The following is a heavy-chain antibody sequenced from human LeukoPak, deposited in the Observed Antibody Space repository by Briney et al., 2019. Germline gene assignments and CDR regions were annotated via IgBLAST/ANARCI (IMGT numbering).Heavy chain of an antibody. Sequence: GGSLRLSCAASRFTFSSYAMSWVRQAPGKGLEWVSAISGSGGSTYYADSVKGRFTISRDNSKNTLYLQMNSLRAEDTAVYYCAKDLITDYYGSGSYYSAFDIWGQGTMVTVSS. CDR3: AKDLITDYYGSGSYYSAFDI. D-gene: IGHD3-10*01. CDR1: RFTFSSYA. V-gene: IGHV3-23*01. J-gene: IGHJ3*02. CDR2: ISGSGGST.